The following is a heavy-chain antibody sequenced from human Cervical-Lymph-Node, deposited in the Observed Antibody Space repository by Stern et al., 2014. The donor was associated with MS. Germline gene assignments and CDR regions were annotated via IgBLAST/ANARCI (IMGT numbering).Heavy chain of an antibody. Sequence: VQLVESGAEVKKPGASVKVSCKASGYTFTSYYMHWVQQAPGQGLEWMGIINPSGGSTSYGQKLQGRVTMTRDTSTSTVYMELSSLRSEDTAVYYCAREVAGHRLGMMDVWGQGTTVTVSS. CDR2: INPSGGST. V-gene: IGHV1-46*01. CDR1: GYTFTSYY. D-gene: IGHD6-19*01. CDR3: AREVAGHRLGMMDV. J-gene: IGHJ6*02.